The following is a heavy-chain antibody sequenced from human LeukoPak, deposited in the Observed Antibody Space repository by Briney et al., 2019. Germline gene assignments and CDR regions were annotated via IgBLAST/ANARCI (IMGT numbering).Heavy chain of an antibody. CDR1: GYTFTSYA. CDR3: ARDAHYGDPYYFDY. J-gene: IGHJ4*02. D-gene: IGHD4-17*01. Sequence: GASVKVSCKASGYTFTSYAMNWVRQAPGQGLEWMGWINTNTGNPTYAQGFTGRFVFSSDISARTAYVQIFSLKAEDTAVYYCARDAHYGDPYYFDYWGQGSLVTVSS. CDR2: INTNTGNP. V-gene: IGHV7-4-1*01.